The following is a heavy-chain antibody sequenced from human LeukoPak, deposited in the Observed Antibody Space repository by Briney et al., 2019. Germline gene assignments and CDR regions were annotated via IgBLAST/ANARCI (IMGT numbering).Heavy chain of an antibody. D-gene: IGHD2-15*01. CDR2: INPSGGST. CDR1: GYTFTSYY. Sequence: ASVKVFCKASGYTFTSYYMHWVRQAPGQGLEWKGIINPSGGSTSYAQKFQGRVTMTRDTCTSTVYMELSSLRSEDTAVYYCARAGGYCSGGSCYRFDYWGQGTLVTVSS. CDR3: ARAGGYCSGGSCYRFDY. V-gene: IGHV1-46*01. J-gene: IGHJ4*02.